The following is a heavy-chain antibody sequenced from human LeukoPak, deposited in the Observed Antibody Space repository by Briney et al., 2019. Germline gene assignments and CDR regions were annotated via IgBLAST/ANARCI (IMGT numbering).Heavy chain of an antibody. CDR3: AKVQLSGGYYGSGRCAFDI. Sequence: GGSLRLSCAASGFTFSSYAMSWVRQAPGKGLEWVSAISGSGGSTYYADSVKGRFTISRDNSKNTLYLQMNSLRAEDTAVYYCAKVQLSGGYYGSGRCAFDIWGQGTMVTVSS. V-gene: IGHV3-23*01. J-gene: IGHJ3*02. D-gene: IGHD3-10*01. CDR2: ISGSGGST. CDR1: GFTFSSYA.